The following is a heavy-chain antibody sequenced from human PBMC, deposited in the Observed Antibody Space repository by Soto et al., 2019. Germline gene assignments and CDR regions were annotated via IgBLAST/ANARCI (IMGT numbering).Heavy chain of an antibody. D-gene: IGHD3-22*01. CDR1: GYSFTSYC. J-gene: IGHJ4*02. CDR3: ARLDVDYYDSSGSFDY. Sequence: GETLKISCKASGYSFTSYCISWVRQMPGNCLEWMGRIDPSDSYTNYSPSFQGHVTISADKSICTAYLQWSSLKASDTAMYYCARLDVDYYDSSGSFDYWGQGTLVTVSS. V-gene: IGHV5-10-1*01. CDR2: IDPSDSYT.